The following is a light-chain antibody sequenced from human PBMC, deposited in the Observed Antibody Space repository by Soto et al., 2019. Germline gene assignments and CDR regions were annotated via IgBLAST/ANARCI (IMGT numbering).Light chain of an antibody. J-gene: IGLJ2*01. CDR3: SSYAANDNVV. CDR1: SSDVGAYNY. V-gene: IGLV2-8*01. Sequence: QSVLTQPPSASGSPGQSVAISCTGTSSDVGAYNYVCWYQQHPGKAPNLMIYEVNKRPSGVPDRFSGSKSGNTASLTVSGLQAEDEADYYCSSYAANDNVVFGGGTKVTVL. CDR2: EVN.